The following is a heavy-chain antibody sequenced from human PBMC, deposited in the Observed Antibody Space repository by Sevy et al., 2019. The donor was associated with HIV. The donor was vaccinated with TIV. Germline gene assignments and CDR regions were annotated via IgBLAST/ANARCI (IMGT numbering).Heavy chain of an antibody. CDR2: INPKSGAT. D-gene: IGHD3-3*01. J-gene: IGHJ6*02. V-gene: IGHV1-2*02. Sequence: ASVKVSCKASGYTFSDSGYYVHWVRQAPGQGLEWMGWINPKSGATNYAQKFQGRVTMTRDTSVSTANMELNRLTSDDTAVYYCARESYDFWTGPVDYDYVMDVWGQGTTVTVSS. CDR1: GYTFSDSGYY. CDR3: ARESYDFWTGPVDYDYVMDV.